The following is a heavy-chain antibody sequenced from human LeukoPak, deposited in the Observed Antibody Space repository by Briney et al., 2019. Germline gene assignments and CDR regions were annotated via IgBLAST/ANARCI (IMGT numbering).Heavy chain of an antibody. CDR3: ARVLVPAAFDY. CDR1: RYTFTSYG. CDR2: ISAYNGNT. D-gene: IGHD2-2*01. J-gene: IGHJ4*02. Sequence: GPSLKLSCKASRYTFTSYGISGARQAPRQGREWMGWISAYNGNTNYAQKLQGRVTMTTDTSTSTAYMELRSLRSDDTAVYYCARVLVPAAFDYWGQGTLVTVSS. V-gene: IGHV1-18*01.